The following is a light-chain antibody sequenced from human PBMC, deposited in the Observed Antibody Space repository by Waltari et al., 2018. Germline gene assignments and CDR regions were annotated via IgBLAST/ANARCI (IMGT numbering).Light chain of an antibody. Sequence: SSELTQDPAVSVALGQTVSITCKGDSLRRYYASWYQQRPGQAPILILYGQDNRPSGIPDRFSGSTSGTTASLTITGAQAEDEADYYCLSRDTTSTRVFGGGTRLTV. CDR3: LSRDTTSTRV. CDR1: SLRRYY. V-gene: IGLV3-19*01. J-gene: IGLJ3*02. CDR2: GQD.